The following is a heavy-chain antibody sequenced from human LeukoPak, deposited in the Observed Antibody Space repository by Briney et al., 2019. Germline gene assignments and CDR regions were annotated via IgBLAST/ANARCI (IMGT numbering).Heavy chain of an antibody. D-gene: IGHD4-17*01. V-gene: IGHV3-30*04. J-gene: IGHJ4*02. CDR2: ISYDGSKK. CDR1: GFTFSIYA. CDR3: ARDDDYADYVVDY. Sequence: PGGSLRLSCAASGFTFSIYAMHWARQAPGKGLEWVAVISYDGSKKYYADSVKGRFTISRDNSKNTLYLQMNSLRAEDTAVYYCARDDDYADYVVDYWGQGTLVTVSS.